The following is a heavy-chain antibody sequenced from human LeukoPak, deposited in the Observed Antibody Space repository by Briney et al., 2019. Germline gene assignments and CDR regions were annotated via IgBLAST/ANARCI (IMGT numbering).Heavy chain of an antibody. J-gene: IGHJ5*02. CDR2: ISSSSSYI. CDR3: ASSSPNWFDP. Sequence: GGSLRLSRAASGFTFSRYSMNWVRQAPGKGLEWVSSISSSSSYIYYADSVKGRFTISRDNAKNSLYLQMNSLRAEDTAVYYCASSSPNWFDPWGQGTLVTVSS. D-gene: IGHD2-2*01. V-gene: IGHV3-21*01. CDR1: GFTFSRYS.